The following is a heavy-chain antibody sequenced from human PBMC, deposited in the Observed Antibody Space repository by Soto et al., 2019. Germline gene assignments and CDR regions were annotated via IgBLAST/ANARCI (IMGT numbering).Heavy chain of an antibody. V-gene: IGHV3-48*02. J-gene: IGHJ4*02. CDR1: GLTFSSYG. CDR2: ISSSSRTT. CDR3: AREISVAGGHFDY. Sequence: EVQLVESGGGLVQPGGSWRLSCTASGLTFSSYGMNWVRQAPGKGLEWVSSISSSSRTTYYADSVKGRFTISRDNAKNSLYLQMNSLRDEDTAVYYCAREISVAGGHFDYWGQGTLVTVSS. D-gene: IGHD6-19*01.